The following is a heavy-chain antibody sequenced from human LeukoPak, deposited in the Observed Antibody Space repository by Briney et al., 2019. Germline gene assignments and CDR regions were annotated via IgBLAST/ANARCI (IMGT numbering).Heavy chain of an antibody. CDR3: ARDAVDTANAV. CDR2: INSDGSIT. V-gene: IGHV3-74*01. Sequence: GGSLRLSCAASGFTFSSYSMSWVRQAPGKGLVWVSHINSDGSITSYADSVKGRFTISRDNAKNTLYLQMNSLRAEDTAVYYCARDAVDTANAVWGQGTTVTVSS. D-gene: IGHD5-18*01. J-gene: IGHJ6*02. CDR1: GFTFSSYS.